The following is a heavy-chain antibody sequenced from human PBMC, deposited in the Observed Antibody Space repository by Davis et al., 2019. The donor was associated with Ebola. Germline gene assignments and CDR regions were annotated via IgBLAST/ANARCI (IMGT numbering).Heavy chain of an antibody. Sequence: GSLRLSCTVSGGSISSYYWSWIRQPPGKGLEWIGYIYYSGSTNYNPSLKSRLTLSVNTSKNQFSLRLSSVTAADTAVYYCCRGGITIFGVVTPVDNWFDPWGQGTQVIVS. CDR3: CRGGITIFGVVTPVDNWFDP. J-gene: IGHJ5*02. CDR2: IYYSGST. V-gene: IGHV4-59*08. D-gene: IGHD3-3*01. CDR1: GGSISSYY.